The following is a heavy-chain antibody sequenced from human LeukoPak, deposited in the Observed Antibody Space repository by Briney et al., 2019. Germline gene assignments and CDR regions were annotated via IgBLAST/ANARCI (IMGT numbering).Heavy chain of an antibody. CDR3: AKDGDYGGNYGMDV. V-gene: IGHV3-30*18. D-gene: IGHD4-23*01. Sequence: PGRSLRVSCAASGFTFSSHGMHCVRQAPGKGLEWVALISYDGSNKYYADSVKGRFTISRDNSKNTLYLQMNSLRAEDTAVYYCAKDGDYGGNYGMDVWGQGTTVTGSS. CDR2: ISYDGSNK. J-gene: IGHJ6*02. CDR1: GFTFSSHG.